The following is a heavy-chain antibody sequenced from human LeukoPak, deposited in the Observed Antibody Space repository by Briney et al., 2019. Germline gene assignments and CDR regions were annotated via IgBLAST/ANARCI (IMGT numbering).Heavy chain of an antibody. J-gene: IGHJ6*02. D-gene: IGHD3-3*01. V-gene: IGHV3-21*01. CDR2: ISSSSSYI. CDR3: ASLEYYDFWSGYLSYYYGMDV. CDR1: GFTFSSYS. Sequence: PGGSLRLSCAASGFTFSSYSMNWVRQAPGKGLEWVSSISSSSSYIYYADSVKGRFTISRDNAKNSLYLQMNSLRAEDTAVYYCASLEYYDFWSGYLSYYYGMDVRGQGTTVTVSS.